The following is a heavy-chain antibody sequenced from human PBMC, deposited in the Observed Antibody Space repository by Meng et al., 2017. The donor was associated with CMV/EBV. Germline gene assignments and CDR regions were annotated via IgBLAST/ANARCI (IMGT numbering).Heavy chain of an antibody. J-gene: IGHJ5*02. V-gene: IGHV4-39*01. CDR2: IYYSGST. D-gene: IGHD1-7*01. CDR3: ASNIMENWNYVGNWFDP. CDR1: ISSTSYY. Sequence: ISSTSYYWGWIRQTPGKGLEWIGSIYYSGSTYYNPSLKSRVAISVDTSKNQFALKLSSMTAADTAVYYCASNIMENWNYVGNWFDPWGQGTLVTVSS.